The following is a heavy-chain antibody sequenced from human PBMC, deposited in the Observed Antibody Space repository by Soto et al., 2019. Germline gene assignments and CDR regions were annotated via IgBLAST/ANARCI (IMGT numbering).Heavy chain of an antibody. CDR2: IYPGDSDT. CDR1: GYSFTSYW. D-gene: IGHD2-15*01. CDR3: ARQLPNCSGGSCYVTYYYMDV. V-gene: IGHV5-51*01. Sequence: GESLKISCKGSGYSFTSYWIGWVCQMPGKGLEWMGIIYPGDSDTRYSPSFQGQVTISADKSISTAYLQWSSLKASDTAMYYCARQLPNCSGGSCYVTYYYMDVWGKGTTVTVSS. J-gene: IGHJ6*03.